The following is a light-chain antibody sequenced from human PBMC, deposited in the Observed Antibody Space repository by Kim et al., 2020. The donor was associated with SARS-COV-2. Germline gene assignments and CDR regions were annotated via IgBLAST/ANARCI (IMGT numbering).Light chain of an antibody. CDR3: QQYNISPWT. CDR1: RLPATY. V-gene: IGKV3D-20*02. CDR2: DVS. J-gene: IGKJ1*01. Sequence: LSPGESATLSCKASRLPATYLAWYQHRPGQAPRLLIHDVSTRAAGVPDRFSGSGSGTDFTLTISRLEPEDFAVYYCQQYNISPWTFGPGTKVDIK.